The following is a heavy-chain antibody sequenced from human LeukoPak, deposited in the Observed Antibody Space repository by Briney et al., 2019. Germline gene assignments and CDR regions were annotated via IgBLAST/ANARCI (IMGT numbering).Heavy chain of an antibody. V-gene: IGHV3-74*01. CDR3: AREFYVSPYYDSSGYYEG. CDR2: INSDGSST. CDR1: GFTFRSYW. Sequence: PGGSLRLSCAASGFTFRSYWMHWVRQAPGKGLLWVSRINSDGSSTSYADSVKGRFTISRDNAKNTVYLQMNSLRAEDTAVNYCAREFYVSPYYDSSGYYEGWGQGTLVTVSS. J-gene: IGHJ4*02. D-gene: IGHD3-22*01.